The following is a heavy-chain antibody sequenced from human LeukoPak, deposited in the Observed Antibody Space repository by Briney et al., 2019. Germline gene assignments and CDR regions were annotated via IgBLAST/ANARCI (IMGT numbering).Heavy chain of an antibody. D-gene: IGHD3-3*01. Sequence: MSSETLSLTCTVSGGSISSGSYYWSWIRQPAGKGLEWIGRIYTSGSTNYNPSLKSRVTISVDTSKNQFSLKLSSVTAADTAVYYCARAKYDFWSGTSFDYWGQGTLVTVSS. V-gene: IGHV4-61*02. J-gene: IGHJ4*02. CDR3: ARAKYDFWSGTSFDY. CDR2: IYTSGST. CDR1: GGSISSGSYY.